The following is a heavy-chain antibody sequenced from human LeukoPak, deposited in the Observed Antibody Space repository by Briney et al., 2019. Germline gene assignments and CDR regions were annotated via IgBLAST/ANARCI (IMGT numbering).Heavy chain of an antibody. Sequence: GGSLRLSCSTSGFTFSFYGMHWVRQAPGKGLEWVAFIQYDGSYKFYADSVQGRFSISRDNSKNTLFPQMNSLRAEDTAIYYCAKTSDQLLYSKFDFWGQGTLVTVSS. CDR1: GFTFSFYG. CDR2: IQYDGSYK. D-gene: IGHD2/OR15-2a*01. CDR3: AKTSDQLLYSKFDF. V-gene: IGHV3-30*02. J-gene: IGHJ4*02.